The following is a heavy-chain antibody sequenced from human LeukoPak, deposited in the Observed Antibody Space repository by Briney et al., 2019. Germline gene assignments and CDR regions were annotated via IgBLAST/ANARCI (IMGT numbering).Heavy chain of an antibody. CDR1: GFTFRSYW. J-gene: IGHJ4*02. D-gene: IGHD6-19*01. CDR3: TRVLSDSRGWYHFDY. Sequence: GESLKISCAASGFTFRSYWMHWVRHAPGKGLVWVSRVNSDGSSTIYADSVKGRFTISRDNSKNILSLQMNSLRADDTAIYYCTRVLSDSRGWYHFDYWGQGTLVTVSS. V-gene: IGHV3-74*01. CDR2: VNSDGSST.